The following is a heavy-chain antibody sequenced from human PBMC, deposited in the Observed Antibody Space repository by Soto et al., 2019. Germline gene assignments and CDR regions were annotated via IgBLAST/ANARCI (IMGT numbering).Heavy chain of an antibody. J-gene: IGHJ3*02. Sequence: QVQLQESGPGLVKPSQTLSLTCTVSGGSISSGGYYWSWIRQHPGKGLEWIGYIYYSGSTYYNPSLKSRVTISVDTSKHQCSLKLSSVTAADTAVYYCLAVAASLYAFDIWGQGTMVTVSS. D-gene: IGHD2-15*01. V-gene: IGHV4-31*03. CDR3: LAVAASLYAFDI. CDR1: GGSISSGGYY. CDR2: IYYSGST.